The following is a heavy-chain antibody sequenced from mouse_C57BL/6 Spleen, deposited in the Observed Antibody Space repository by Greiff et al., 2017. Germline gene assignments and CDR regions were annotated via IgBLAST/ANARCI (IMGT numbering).Heavy chain of an antibody. D-gene: IGHD1-1*01. CDR1: GFTFSDYG. Sequence: EVMLVESGGGLVKPGGSLKLSCAASGFTFSDYGMHWVRQAPEKGLEWVAYISSGSSTIYYADTVKGRFPISRDNAKNTLFLQMTSLRSEDTAMYYCARGDYYGSSFVDYWGQGTTLTVSS. V-gene: IGHV5-17*01. J-gene: IGHJ2*01. CDR2: ISSGSSTI. CDR3: ARGDYYGSSFVDY.